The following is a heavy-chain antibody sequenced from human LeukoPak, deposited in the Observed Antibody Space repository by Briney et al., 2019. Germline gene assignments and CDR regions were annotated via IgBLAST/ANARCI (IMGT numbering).Heavy chain of an antibody. J-gene: IGHJ6*03. CDR1: GFTFSTYA. V-gene: IGHV3-23*01. D-gene: IGHD6-25*01. CDR2: ISGAGDDT. CDR3: ARKGIGSSRYQNMDV. Sequence: GGSLRLSCAASGFTFSTYAMIWVRQGPDKGLEWVSAISGAGDDTYYADSVKGRFTGSRDTSKNTLYLQMNSLRAEDTAVYYCARKGIGSSRYQNMDVWGKGTTVTVSS.